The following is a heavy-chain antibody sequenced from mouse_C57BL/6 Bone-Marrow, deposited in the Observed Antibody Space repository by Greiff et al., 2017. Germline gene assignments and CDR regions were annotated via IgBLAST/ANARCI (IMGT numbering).Heavy chain of an antibody. CDR2: IYPRSGNT. J-gene: IGHJ3*01. CDR1: GYTFTSYG. V-gene: IGHV1-81*01. D-gene: IGHD2-4*01. CDR3: ARDYDYDPSWVSY. Sequence: QVQLQQSGAELARPGASVKLSCKASGYTFTSYGISWVKQRTGQGLEWIGEIYPRSGNTYYNEKFKGKATLTADKSSSTAYMELRSLTSEDSSVYFCARDYDYDPSWVSYWGQGTLVTVSA.